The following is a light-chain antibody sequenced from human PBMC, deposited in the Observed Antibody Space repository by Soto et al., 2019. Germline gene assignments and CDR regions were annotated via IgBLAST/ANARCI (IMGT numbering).Light chain of an antibody. V-gene: IGKV3-15*01. CDR3: QQYNNWPRT. CDR1: ESVSSN. Sequence: EIVMTQSPGTLSVSPGERANLSCRASESVSSNLAWYQEKPGQAPRLQFYGASTRATGIPARFSGSRSGTEFTLSISSLQSEDFAVYCCQQYNNWPRTFGQGTKVEIK. J-gene: IGKJ1*01. CDR2: GAS.